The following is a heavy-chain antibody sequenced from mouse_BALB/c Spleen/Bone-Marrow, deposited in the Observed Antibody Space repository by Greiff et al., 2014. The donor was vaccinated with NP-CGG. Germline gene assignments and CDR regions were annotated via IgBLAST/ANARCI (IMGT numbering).Heavy chain of an antibody. CDR2: TNPSTGNT. V-gene: IGHV1-4*01. J-gene: IGHJ1*01. D-gene: IGHD2-4*01. Sequence: QVQLQQSGAELAKPGASVKMSCKASGYTFTTYRIHWVKQRPGQGLEWIGYTNPSTGNTEYNQKFRDRATLTADKSSSTPYMQLSSLTSEDSAVYYCARGLRDWYFDVWGAGTTVTVSS. CDR1: GYTFTTYR. CDR3: ARGLRDWYFDV.